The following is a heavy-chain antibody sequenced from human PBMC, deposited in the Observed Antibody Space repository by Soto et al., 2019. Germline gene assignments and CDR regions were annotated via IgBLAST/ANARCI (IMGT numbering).Heavy chain of an antibody. J-gene: IGHJ4*02. V-gene: IGHV1-18*04. CDR2: TSSYNGYT. CDR1: GYTFITYG. CDR3: ARAYDYGGNSDY. D-gene: IGHD4-17*01. Sequence: QVQLVQSGAEVKKPGASLKVSCKTSGYTFITYGISWVRQAPGQGLEWMGWTSSYNGYTKYAQKFQGRATMTTDTSTSTAYIERRSLRSDDTAVYYCARAYDYGGNSDYWGQGTLVTVSS.